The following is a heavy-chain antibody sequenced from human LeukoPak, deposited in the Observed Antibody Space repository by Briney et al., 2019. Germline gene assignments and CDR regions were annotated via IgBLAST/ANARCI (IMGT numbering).Heavy chain of an antibody. D-gene: IGHD3-3*01. J-gene: IGHJ4*02. Sequence: GGSLRDSCAASGFNFVNYAMHWVRQPPGKGRAWVALISYDGSFQSYAESVNGRFTIYRDSSTNTVSLQMNSLRDEDTAMYYCAREIRGYYAAYWGQGILVTVSS. CDR1: GFNFVNYA. CDR2: ISYDGSFQ. CDR3: AREIRGYYAAY. V-gene: IGHV3-30*04.